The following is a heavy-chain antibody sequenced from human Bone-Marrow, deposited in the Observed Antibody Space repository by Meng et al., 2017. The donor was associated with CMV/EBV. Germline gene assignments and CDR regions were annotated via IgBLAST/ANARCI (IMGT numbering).Heavy chain of an antibody. D-gene: IGHD4-11*01. CDR1: GASISDGGYY. Sequence: LRLSCIVSGASISDGGYYWSWIRQRPGEGLEWIGYIYNRGGTQYNPFLDSRLTISISDTSKNRFSLKLTSVTAADTAVYFCARGCWSTVTYEVYRYFDLWGRGTLVTVSS. CDR2: IYNRGGT. CDR3: ARGCWSTVTYEVYRYFDL. V-gene: IGHV4-31*03. J-gene: IGHJ2*01.